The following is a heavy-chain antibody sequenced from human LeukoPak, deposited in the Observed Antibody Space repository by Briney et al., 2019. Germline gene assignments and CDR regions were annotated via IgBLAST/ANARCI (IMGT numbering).Heavy chain of an antibody. J-gene: IGHJ4*02. CDR2: ISGSGGST. Sequence: PGGSLGLSCAASGFTFSNYAMSWVRQAPGKGLEWVSAISGSGGSTYYADSVKGRFTISRDNSKNTLYLQMNSLRAEDTAVYYCASHYYDSSGQTEGYWGQGTLVTVSS. V-gene: IGHV3-23*01. CDR1: GFTFSNYA. D-gene: IGHD3-22*01. CDR3: ASHYYDSSGQTEGY.